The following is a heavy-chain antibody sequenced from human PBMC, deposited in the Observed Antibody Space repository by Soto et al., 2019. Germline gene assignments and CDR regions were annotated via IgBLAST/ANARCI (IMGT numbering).Heavy chain of an antibody. J-gene: IGHJ4*02. D-gene: IGHD1-26*01. CDR3: AREWLELGGLVWFDY. Sequence: GAAVKVSCKACGYTFTTYAMHWVRQAPGQRLEWMGWINTGNGNTKYSQKFQDRVTITRDTSASTAHMELSSLRSEDTAVYYCAREWLELGGLVWFDYWGQGTLVTVSS. V-gene: IGHV1-3*04. CDR2: INTGNGNT. CDR1: GYTFTTYA.